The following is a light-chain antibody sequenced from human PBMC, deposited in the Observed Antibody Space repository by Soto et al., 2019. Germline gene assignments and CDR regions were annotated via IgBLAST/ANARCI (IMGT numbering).Light chain of an antibody. Sequence: QAVLTQTPSASRTPGQRVTISCSGSSSNIESNFVYWYQQLPGTAPKVLIYSNNQRPSGVPDRFSGSKSGTSASLAISGLLSEDDAEYYCAAWDDNLSGVVFGGGTKLTVL. CDR1: SSNIESNF. V-gene: IGLV1-47*02. CDR2: SNN. CDR3: AAWDDNLSGVV. J-gene: IGLJ2*01.